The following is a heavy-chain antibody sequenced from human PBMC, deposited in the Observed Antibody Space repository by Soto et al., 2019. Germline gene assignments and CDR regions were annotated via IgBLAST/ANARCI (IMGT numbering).Heavy chain of an antibody. CDR1: GFSFSSYG. CDR2: RSYDGVNK. J-gene: IGHJ4*02. Sequence: QVQLVESGGGVAQPGGSLRLSCVGSGFSFSSYGMHWVRQAPGKGLEWVAVRSYDGVNKYYADSVKGRFTISSDNSKNTLYLQMNSLSTGDTAVYYCVKDNAGRAPFESWGQGTLV. CDR3: VKDNAGRAPFES. V-gene: IGHV3-30*18.